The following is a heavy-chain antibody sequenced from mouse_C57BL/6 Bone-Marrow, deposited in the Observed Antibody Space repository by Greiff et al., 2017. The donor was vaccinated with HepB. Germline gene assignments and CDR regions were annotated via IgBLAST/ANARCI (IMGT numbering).Heavy chain of an antibody. CDR1: GFTFSSYG. V-gene: IGHV5-6*01. J-gene: IGHJ2*01. CDR2: ISSGGSYT. D-gene: IGHD1-1*01. Sequence: EVQLVESGGDLVKPGGSLKLSCAASGFTFSSYGMSWVRQTPDKRLEWVATISSGGSYTYYPDSVKGRFTISRDNAKNTLYLQMSRLKSEDTAMYYCARDYGSSLFDYWGQGTTLTVSS. CDR3: ARDYGSSLFDY.